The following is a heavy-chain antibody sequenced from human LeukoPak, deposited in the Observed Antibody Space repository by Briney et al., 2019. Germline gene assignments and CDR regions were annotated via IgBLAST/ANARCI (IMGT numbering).Heavy chain of an antibody. Sequence: ASVKFSCKASGYTFTGYYMHWGRHAPGEGLEWRGCSNPNSGCTKYAKKFQGRSTMTKDTSISTAYMELSRLRSDDTAVYYCARAIASYKTLFDYWGEGTLVTVSS. CDR1: GYTFTGYY. J-gene: IGHJ4*02. D-gene: IGHD6-13*01. V-gene: IGHV1-2*02. CDR3: ARAIASYKTLFDY. CDR2: SNPNSGCT.